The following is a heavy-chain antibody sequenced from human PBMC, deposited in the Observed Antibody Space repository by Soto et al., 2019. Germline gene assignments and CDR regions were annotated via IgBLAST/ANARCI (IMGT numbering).Heavy chain of an antibody. CDR1: GFTFDDYA. CDR3: AKDMRPGSNRGAFDI. CDR2: ISWNSGSI. J-gene: IGHJ3*02. D-gene: IGHD3-16*02. Sequence: GGSLRLSCAASGFTFDDYAMHWVRQAPGKGLEWVSGISWNSGSIGYADSVKGRFTISRDNAKNSLYLQMNSLRAEDTALYYCAKDMRPGSNRGAFDIWGQGTMVTVSS. V-gene: IGHV3-9*01.